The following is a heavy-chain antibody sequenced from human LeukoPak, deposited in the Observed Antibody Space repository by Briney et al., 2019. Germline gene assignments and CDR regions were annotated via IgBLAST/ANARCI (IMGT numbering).Heavy chain of an antibody. D-gene: IGHD3-10*01. J-gene: IGHJ3*01. CDR2: ISHSAKTK. CDR3: ARERRDAFDF. CDR1: GFPFSDYE. V-gene: IGHV3-48*03. Sequence: GGSLRLSCAASGFPFSDYEMNWVRQAPGKGLEWVSYISHSAKTKYYADSVKGRFTISRDGAKNSLYLQMNSLRPEDTAVCYCARERRDAFDFWGQGTTVAVSS.